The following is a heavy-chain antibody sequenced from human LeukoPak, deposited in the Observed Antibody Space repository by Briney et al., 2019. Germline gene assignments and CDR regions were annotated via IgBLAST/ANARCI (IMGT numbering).Heavy chain of an antibody. Sequence: SETLSLTCTVSGGSISSSSYYWGWIRQPPGKGLEWIGSIYYSGSTYYNPSLKSRVTISVDTSKNQFSLKLRSVTAADTAVYYCARDSRANVDAFDIWGQGTMVTVSS. V-gene: IGHV4-39*01. CDR2: IYYSGST. CDR1: GGSISSSSYY. J-gene: IGHJ3*02. D-gene: IGHD3-22*01. CDR3: ARDSRANVDAFDI.